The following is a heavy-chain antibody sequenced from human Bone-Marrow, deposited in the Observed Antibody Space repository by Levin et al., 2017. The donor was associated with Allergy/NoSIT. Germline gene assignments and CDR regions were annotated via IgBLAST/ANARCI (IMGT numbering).Heavy chain of an antibody. CDR2: VSYSGST. D-gene: IGHD6-19*01. J-gene: IGHJ2*01. Sequence: PSETLSLTCIVSGVSFSSINYYWGWIRQSPGKGLEWIGYVSYSGSTYYYPSLKSRVTISVDTSKNQFSLKLSSVTAADTAVYFCARLTHYTDGWYSWYFDLWGRGTRVTVSS. V-gene: IGHV4-39*01. CDR3: ARLTHYTDGWYSWYFDL. CDR1: GVSFSSINYY.